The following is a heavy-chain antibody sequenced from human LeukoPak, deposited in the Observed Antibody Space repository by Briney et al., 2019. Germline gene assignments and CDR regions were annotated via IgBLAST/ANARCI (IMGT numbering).Heavy chain of an antibody. CDR1: GYSISRGYF. J-gene: IGHJ3*02. V-gene: IGHV4-38-2*02. Sequence: SETLSLTCTVSGYSISRGYFWGRIRQPPGKGLEWIGSMYHTGTTYYNPSLRSRATMSVDTSKNKFSLKLTSVTAADTAVYYCARDLDSSGPVRSAFDIWGQGTMVTVSP. D-gene: IGHD3-22*01. CDR3: ARDLDSSGPVRSAFDI. CDR2: MYHTGTT.